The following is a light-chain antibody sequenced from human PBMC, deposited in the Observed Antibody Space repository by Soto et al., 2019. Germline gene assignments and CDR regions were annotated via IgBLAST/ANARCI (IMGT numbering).Light chain of an antibody. CDR3: QQYGSSGYT. CDR1: QSVSISY. J-gene: IGKJ2*01. V-gene: IGKV3-20*01. CDR2: GAS. Sequence: EIVLTQSPGTLSLSPGERDTLSCRASQSVSISYLVWYQQKPGQAPRLLIYGASSRATGIPDRFSGSGSGTDFTLTISRLEPEDFSVYYCQQYGSSGYTFGQGTKLEIK.